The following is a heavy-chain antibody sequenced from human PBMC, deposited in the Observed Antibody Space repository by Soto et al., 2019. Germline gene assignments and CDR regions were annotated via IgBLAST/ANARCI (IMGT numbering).Heavy chain of an antibody. J-gene: IGHJ3*01. CDR3: AHSYSSSPNDGFDV. Sequence: QITLKESGQTLVKPTQSLTLTFTFSGFSLTTRGVGVGWIRQPPGEALEWLALIYWDDDERYSPSLRSRLTITKDNSKNQVVLTMTNMAPVDTGTYYCAHSYSSSPNDGFDVWGHGTRVTGSS. CDR1: GFSLTTRGVG. V-gene: IGHV2-5*02. CDR2: IYWDDDE. D-gene: IGHD6-6*01.